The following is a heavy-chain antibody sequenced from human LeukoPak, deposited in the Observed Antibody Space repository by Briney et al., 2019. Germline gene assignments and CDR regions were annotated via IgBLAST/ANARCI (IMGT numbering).Heavy chain of an antibody. J-gene: IGHJ3*02. CDR1: GFTFSSYA. CDR3: ARVRSVGGNPHAFNI. D-gene: IGHD4-23*01. CDR2: ISTDARTI. V-gene: IGHV3-74*01. Sequence: GGSLRLSCAASGFTFSSYAMHWVRQAPGKGLVWVSHISTDARTITYADFVKGRFTISRDNAKNTLYLQMNSLRAEDTALYYCARVRSVGGNPHAFNIWGQGTMVTVSS.